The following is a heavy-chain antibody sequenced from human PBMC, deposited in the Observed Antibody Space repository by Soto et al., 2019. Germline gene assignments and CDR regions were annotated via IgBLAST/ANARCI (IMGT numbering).Heavy chain of an antibody. CDR3: AKWLRGGSYYCDF. V-gene: IGHV3-23*01. D-gene: IGHD3-10*01. J-gene: IGHJ4*02. Sequence: GGSLRLSCQVSGFTFGSYAMSLVRQAPGKGLEWVALVQSNHVTYYADSVRGRFTVSRDNYKDTLYLQMDSLRVEDTALYYCAKWLRGGSYYCDFWGQGAMVTVSS. CDR2: VQSNHVT. CDR1: GFTFGSYA.